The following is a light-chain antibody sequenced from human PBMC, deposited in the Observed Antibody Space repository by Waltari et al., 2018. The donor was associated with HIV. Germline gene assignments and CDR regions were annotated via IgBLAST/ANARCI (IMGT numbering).Light chain of an antibody. J-gene: IGLJ1*01. CDR1: RSNIGRNY. Sequence: QSVLTPPPSASGTPGQRVTISCSGSRSNIGRNYVYWYQQLPGTAPKLLIYTNNQRPSGVPDRFSGSKSGTSASLAISGLRSEDEADYYCAAWNDRLSGYVFGTGTKVTV. CDR2: TNN. V-gene: IGLV1-47*01. CDR3: AAWNDRLSGYV.